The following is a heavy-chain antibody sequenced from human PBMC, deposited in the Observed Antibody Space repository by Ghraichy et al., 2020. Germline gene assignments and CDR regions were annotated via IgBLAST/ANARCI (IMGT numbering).Heavy chain of an antibody. D-gene: IGHD6-13*01. CDR1: GFSLSTSGMC. CDR2: IDWDYDI. Sequence: QTLSLTCTFSGFSLSTSGMCVSWIRQPPGKALEWLARIDWDYDIYYSTSLKTRLSISKDTSRNQVVLTMANMDPVDTATYYCARINSTRAAFFDYWGQGTLVTVSS. CDR3: ARINSTRAAFFDY. V-gene: IGHV2-70*11. J-gene: IGHJ4*02.